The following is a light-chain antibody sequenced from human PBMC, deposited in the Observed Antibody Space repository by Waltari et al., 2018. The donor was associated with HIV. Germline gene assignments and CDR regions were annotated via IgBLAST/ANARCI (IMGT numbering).Light chain of an antibody. CDR1: SSDLGTYNF. V-gene: IGLV2-14*01. CDR3: SSYTRDSRFV. Sequence: PGQSITMSCTGTSSDLGTYNFVSWYQHHPGKAPKLLFYEFSSRPSGGSNRFSASISGLQADDEADYYCSSYTRDSRFVFGTGTTVTVL. CDR2: EFS. J-gene: IGLJ1*01.